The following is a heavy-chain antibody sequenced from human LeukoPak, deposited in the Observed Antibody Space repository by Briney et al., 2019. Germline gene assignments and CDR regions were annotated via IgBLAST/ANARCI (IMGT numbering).Heavy chain of an antibody. D-gene: IGHD3-10*01. CDR2: INPYSGDT. CDR1: GYTFSDHY. CDR3: TREGRGSGRWAGFDF. V-gene: IGHV1-2*02. Sequence: ASVKVSCKTSGYTFSDHYVQWLRQAPGQGLEWMGWINPYSGDTSSARKFQGRVTMTKDTSITTAYLELTGLTSDDTAIYYCTREGRGSGRWAGFDFWGQGALVTVSS. J-gene: IGHJ4*02.